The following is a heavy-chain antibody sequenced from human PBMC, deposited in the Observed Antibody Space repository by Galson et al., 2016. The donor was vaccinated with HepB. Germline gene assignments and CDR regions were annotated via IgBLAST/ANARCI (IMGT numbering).Heavy chain of an antibody. V-gene: IGHV3-23*01. J-gene: IGHJ4*02. D-gene: IGHD1-7*01. CDR2: ITGSGDNT. CDR3: AKDLSYWNSPFFDY. CDR1: GFTFSSYA. Sequence: SLRLSCAASGFTFSSYAMNWVRQAPGKGLEWVSAITGSGDNTYYADSVKGRFTFSRDNSKNTLYLQVNSLRAEDTAVYYCAKDLSYWNSPFFDYWGQGTLVTVSS.